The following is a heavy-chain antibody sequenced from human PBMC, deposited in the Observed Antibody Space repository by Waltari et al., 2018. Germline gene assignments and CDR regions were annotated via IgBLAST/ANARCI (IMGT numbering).Heavy chain of an antibody. CDR2: INPNSGGT. J-gene: IGHJ4*02. D-gene: IGHD3-22*01. V-gene: IGHV1-2*06. CDR1: GYTFTGYY. Sequence: QVQLVQSGAEVKKPGASVKVSCKASGYTFTGYYMHWVRQAPGQGLEWMGRINPNSGGTNYAQKFQGRVTMTRDTSISTAYMELSRLRSDDTAVYYCARAGYYYDSSGYPEGDYWGQGTLVIVSS. CDR3: ARAGYYYDSSGYPEGDY.